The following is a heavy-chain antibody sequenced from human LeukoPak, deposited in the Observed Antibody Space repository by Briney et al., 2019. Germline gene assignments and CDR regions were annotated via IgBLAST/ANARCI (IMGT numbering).Heavy chain of an antibody. Sequence: GGSLRLSCAASGFTFSSYVMSWVRQAPGKGLEWVSGIIGSGTSTYYADSVKGRVTTSRDNSKNTVYLEMNSLRAEDTAIYYCAKSRGYGMDVWGQGTTVIVSS. CDR2: IIGSGTST. CDR3: AKSRGYGMDV. CDR1: GFTFSSYV. D-gene: IGHD2-2*01. J-gene: IGHJ6*02. V-gene: IGHV3-23*01.